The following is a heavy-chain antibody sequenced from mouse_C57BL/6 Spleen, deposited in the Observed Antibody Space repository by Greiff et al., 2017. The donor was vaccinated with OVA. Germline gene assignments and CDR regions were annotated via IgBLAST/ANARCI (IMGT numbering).Heavy chain of an antibody. CDR3: ARQGGNSQGYFDY. CDR2: ISSGGSYT. D-gene: IGHD2-1*01. V-gene: IGHV5-6*01. J-gene: IGHJ2*01. Sequence: EVQRVESGGDLVKPGGSLKLSCAASGFTFSSYGMSWVRQTPDKRLEWVATISSGGSYTYYPDSVKGRFTISRDNAKNTLYLQMSSLKSEDTAMYYCARQGGNSQGYFDYWGQGTTLTVSS. CDR1: GFTFSSYG.